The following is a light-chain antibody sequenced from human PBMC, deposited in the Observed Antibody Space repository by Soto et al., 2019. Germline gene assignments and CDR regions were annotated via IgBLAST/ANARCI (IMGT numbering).Light chain of an antibody. CDR3: QQAHSFPLT. Sequence: DIPMTQSPSSVSASVGDRVTITCRASQDITYWLAWYQQTPGKVPKVLIYDASSLQGGVPSRFSGSGSGTDFTLTISSLQPEDSATHYCQQAHSFPLTFGGGTKVEIK. J-gene: IGKJ4*01. CDR2: DAS. V-gene: IGKV1D-12*01. CDR1: QDITYW.